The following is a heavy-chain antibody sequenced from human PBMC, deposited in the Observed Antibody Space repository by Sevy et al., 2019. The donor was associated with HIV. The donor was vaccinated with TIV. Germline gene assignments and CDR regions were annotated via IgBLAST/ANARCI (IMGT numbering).Heavy chain of an antibody. Sequence: GGSLRLSCAASGFTFNMYGMHWVRQAPGKGLEWVGQIWCDGSIKKYADSVKGRFTISRDNSKSTLYLQMNSLRGEDTAVYFCASEHNWDDAFDIWGQGTMVTVS. D-gene: IGHD1-1*01. CDR2: IWCDGSIK. J-gene: IGHJ3*02. CDR1: GFTFNMYG. CDR3: ASEHNWDDAFDI. V-gene: IGHV3-33*08.